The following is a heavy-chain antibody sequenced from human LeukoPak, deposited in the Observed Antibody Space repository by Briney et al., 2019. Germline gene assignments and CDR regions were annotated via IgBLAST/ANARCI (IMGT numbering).Heavy chain of an antibody. D-gene: IGHD4-23*01. J-gene: IGHJ3*02. CDR3: ARAEVVIRALDI. CDR1: GYTFTSYA. Sequence: ASVKVSCKASGYTFTSYAMHWARQAPGQRLEWMGWINAGNGNTKYSQKFQGRVTMTRDTSTSTVYMELSSLRSEDTAVYYCARAEVVIRALDIWGQGTMVTVSS. CDR2: INAGNGNT. V-gene: IGHV1-3*01.